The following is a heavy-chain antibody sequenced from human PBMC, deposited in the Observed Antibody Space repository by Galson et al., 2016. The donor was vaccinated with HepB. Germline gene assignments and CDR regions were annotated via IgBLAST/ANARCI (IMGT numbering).Heavy chain of an antibody. CDR3: AKVIGRDAYYYYGMDV. V-gene: IGHV3-23*01. CDR2: ISGSGDTT. D-gene: IGHD2/OR15-2a*01. J-gene: IGHJ6*02. CDR1: GFTFSTYA. Sequence: SLRLSCAGTGFTFSTYAMSWVRQAPGKRLEWVSAISGSGDTTYYADSVKGRFTISRDNSKNTLYLQMNGLRAEDTAVYYCAKVIGRDAYYYYGMDVWGQGTTVTVSS.